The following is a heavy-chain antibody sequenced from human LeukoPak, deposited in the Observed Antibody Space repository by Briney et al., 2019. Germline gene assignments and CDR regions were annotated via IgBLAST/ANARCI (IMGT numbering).Heavy chain of an antibody. J-gene: IGHJ6*03. D-gene: IGHD5-18*01. CDR3: ARGIQLWSEYYYMDV. Sequence: SETLSLTCTVSGGSISSYYWSWIRQPPGKGLEWFGYIYYSGSTNYNPSLKSRVTISVDTSKNQFSLKLSSVTAADTAVYYCARGIQLWSEYYYMDVWGKGITVTVSS. V-gene: IGHV4-59*01. CDR2: IYYSGST. CDR1: GGSISSYY.